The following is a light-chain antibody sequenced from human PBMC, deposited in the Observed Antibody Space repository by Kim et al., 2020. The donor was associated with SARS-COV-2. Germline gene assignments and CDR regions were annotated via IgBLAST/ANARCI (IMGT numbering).Light chain of an antibody. J-gene: IGLJ3*02. V-gene: IGLV3-1*01. CDR1: DLGDKY. Sequence: SVSPGQTASITCSGDDLGDKYTCWYQQKPGQSPLLVIYQDDRRPSGIPVRFSGSNSGNTATLTISGTQAMDEADYYCQTWDGSTAVFGGGTQLTVL. CDR3: QTWDGSTAV. CDR2: QDD.